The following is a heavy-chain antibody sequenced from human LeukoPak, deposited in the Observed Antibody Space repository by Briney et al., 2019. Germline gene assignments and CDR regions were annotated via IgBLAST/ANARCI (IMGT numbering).Heavy chain of an antibody. V-gene: IGHV3-74*01. Sequence: PGGSLRLSCAASGITFGNNWMHWVRQGPGKGLVWISRINSDGGGAIYADSVKGRLTVSRDNAKNTLYLQMNSLRAEDTAVYYCARDVPHTWFDTWGQGTLVTVSS. CDR3: ARDVPHTWFDT. J-gene: IGHJ5*02. CDR1: GITFGNNW. CDR2: INSDGGGA.